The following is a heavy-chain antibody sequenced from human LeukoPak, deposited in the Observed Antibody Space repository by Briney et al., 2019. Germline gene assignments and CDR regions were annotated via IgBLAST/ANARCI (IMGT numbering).Heavy chain of an antibody. CDR1: GGSISSSSYY. V-gene: IGHV4-39*07. CDR2: IYYSGST. J-gene: IGHJ2*01. CDR3: ARGKEYDFWSGPPSWYFDL. D-gene: IGHD3-3*01. Sequence: PSETLSLTCTVSGGSISSSSYYWGWIRQPPGKGLEWIGSIYYSGSTYYNPSLKSRVTISVDTSKNQFSLKLSSVTAADTAVYYCARGKEYDFWSGPPSWYFDLWGRGTLVTVSS.